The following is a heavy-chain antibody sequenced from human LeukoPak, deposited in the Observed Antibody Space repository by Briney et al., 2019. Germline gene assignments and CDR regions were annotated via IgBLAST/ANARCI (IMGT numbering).Heavy chain of an antibody. CDR2: VYYSGST. D-gene: IGHD6-13*01. Sequence: SETLSLTCVVSGGSVSGYYWGWIRQPPGRGLEWIGYVYYSGSTNYNPSFKSRITISVDTSRNQFSLKLSSVTAADTAVYYCARERGYSSLYYYYGMDVWGQGTTVTVSS. J-gene: IGHJ6*02. V-gene: IGHV4-59*02. CDR3: ARERGYSSLYYYYGMDV. CDR1: GGSVSGYY.